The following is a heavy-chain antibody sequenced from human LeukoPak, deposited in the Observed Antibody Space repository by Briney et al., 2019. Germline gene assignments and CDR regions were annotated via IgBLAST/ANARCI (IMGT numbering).Heavy chain of an antibody. D-gene: IGHD2-15*01. CDR1: GFSFSAYW. Sequence: GGSLRLSRAAPGFSFSAYWMTWVRQAPGTGLEWVANINPAGTETYYVDPVKGRFTISRDNAKNLLYLQMNSLRAEDTAVYYCARFGYVAAVDLWGQGTLVTVSS. CDR2: INPAGTET. CDR3: ARFGYVAAVDL. V-gene: IGHV3-7*01. J-gene: IGHJ4*02.